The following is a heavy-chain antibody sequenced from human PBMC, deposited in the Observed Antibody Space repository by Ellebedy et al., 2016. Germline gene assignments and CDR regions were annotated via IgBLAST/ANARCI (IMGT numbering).Heavy chain of an antibody. D-gene: IGHD5-18*01. CDR1: GFPFSTYS. CDR2: ISSGGSTI. CDR3: ARDLAAGGFSYGYVGY. J-gene: IGHJ4*02. Sequence: GESLKISXAASGFPFSTYSMNWVRQAPGKGLEWVSYISSGGSTIYYADSVKGRFTISRDNAKNSLYLQMNSLRAEDTAVYYCARDLAAGGFSYGYVGYWGQGTLVTVSS. V-gene: IGHV3-48*04.